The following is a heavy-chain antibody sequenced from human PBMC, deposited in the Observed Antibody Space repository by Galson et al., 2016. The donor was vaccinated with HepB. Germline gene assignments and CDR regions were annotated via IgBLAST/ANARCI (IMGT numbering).Heavy chain of an antibody. V-gene: IGHV3-53*01. CDR2: IYGGGST. CDR3: ARGGYDFQHPLTFDY. J-gene: IGHJ4*02. Sequence: SLRLSCAASGFTVSRKYMSRVRQAPGKGLEWVSVIYGGGSTYYADSVKGRFTISRDNSKNTLYLQMNSLRAEDTAVYYCARGGYDFQHPLTFDYWGQGTLVTVSS. CDR1: GFTVSRKY. D-gene: IGHD5-12*01.